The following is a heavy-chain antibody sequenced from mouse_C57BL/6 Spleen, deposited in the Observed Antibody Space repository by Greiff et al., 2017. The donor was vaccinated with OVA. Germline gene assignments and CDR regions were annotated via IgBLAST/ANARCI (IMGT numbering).Heavy chain of an antibody. J-gene: IGHJ2*01. Sequence: QVQLKQSGAELVRPGASVTLSCKASGYTFTDYEMHWVKQTPVHGLEWIGAIDPETGGTAYNQKFKGKAILTADKSSSTAYMELRSLTSEDSAVYYCTGGSSNYVYFDYWGQGTTLTVSS. CDR2: IDPETGGT. CDR1: GYTFTDYE. D-gene: IGHD2-5*01. V-gene: IGHV1-15*01. CDR3: TGGSSNYVYFDY.